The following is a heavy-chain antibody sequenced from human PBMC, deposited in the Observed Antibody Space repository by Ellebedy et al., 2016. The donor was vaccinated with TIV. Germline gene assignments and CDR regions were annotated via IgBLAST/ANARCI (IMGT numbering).Heavy chain of an antibody. D-gene: IGHD5-24*01. Sequence: GESLKISCTTSGFTLSRYTIHWVRHAPGKGLEWVAFISYDGSKKFYGDSVKGRFTVSRDDLKNTVYLQMNSLRVEDTAAYYCARDNGDGYRFRGYFDYWGQGTPVTVSS. V-gene: IGHV3-30-3*01. CDR3: ARDNGDGYRFRGYFDY. CDR1: GFTLSRYT. CDR2: ISYDGSKK. J-gene: IGHJ4*02.